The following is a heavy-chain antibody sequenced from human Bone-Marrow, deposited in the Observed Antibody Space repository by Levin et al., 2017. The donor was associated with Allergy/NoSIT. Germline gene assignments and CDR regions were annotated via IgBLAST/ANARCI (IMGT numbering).Heavy chain of an antibody. V-gene: IGHV3-23*01. Sequence: GLEWVSVISGGGGSPYYADSVSGRFTISRDNSKNTLYLLMNSLKAEDTAVYYYAKGGYCSGTSCHQDYYMDVWGQGTTVTVSS. CDR2: ISGGGGSP. D-gene: IGHD2-2*01. CDR3: AKGGYCSGTSCHQDYYMDV. J-gene: IGHJ6*02.